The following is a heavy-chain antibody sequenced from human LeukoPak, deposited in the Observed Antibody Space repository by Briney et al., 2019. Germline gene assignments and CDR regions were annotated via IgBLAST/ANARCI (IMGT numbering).Heavy chain of an antibody. CDR1: GFTFSAYE. J-gene: IGHJ4*02. CDR3: AKGPGITMIRGVSIDPYFFDY. CDR2: ISGSGGST. V-gene: IGHV3-23*01. D-gene: IGHD3-10*01. Sequence: GSLRLSCAATGFTFSAYEMNWVRQAPGKGLEWVSAISGSGGSTYYADSVKGRFTISRDNTKNTLYLQMNSLRAEDTAVYYCAKGPGITMIRGVSIDPYFFDYWGQGTLVTVSA.